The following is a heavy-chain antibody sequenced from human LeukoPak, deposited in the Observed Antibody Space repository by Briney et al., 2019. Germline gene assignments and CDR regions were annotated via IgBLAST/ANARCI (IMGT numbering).Heavy chain of an antibody. V-gene: IGHV1-18*01. D-gene: IGHD3-10*01. CDR2: ISAYNGNT. J-gene: IGHJ3*02. Sequence: ASVKVSCKASGYTFTSYGISWVRQAPGQGLEWMGWISAYNGNTNYAQKLQGRVTMTTDTSTNTPYMQLKSLRSDDTAVYYCARDLLWFGELPGAFDIWGQGTMVTVSS. CDR3: ARDLLWFGELPGAFDI. CDR1: GYTFTSYG.